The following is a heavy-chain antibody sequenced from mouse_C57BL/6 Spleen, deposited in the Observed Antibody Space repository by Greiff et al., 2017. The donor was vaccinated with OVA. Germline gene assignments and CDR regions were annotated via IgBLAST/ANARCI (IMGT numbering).Heavy chain of an antibody. CDR2: IDPSDSET. J-gene: IGHJ2*01. CDR3: ARSGYYGSSLYFDY. V-gene: IGHV1-52*01. CDR1: GYTFTSYW. D-gene: IGHD1-1*01. Sequence: QVQLQQPGAELVRPGSSVKLSCKASGYTFTSYWMHWVKQRPIQGLEWIGNIDPSDSETHYNQKFKDKATLTVDKSSSTAYMQLSSLTSEDSAVYYCARSGYYGSSLYFDYWGQGTTLTVSS.